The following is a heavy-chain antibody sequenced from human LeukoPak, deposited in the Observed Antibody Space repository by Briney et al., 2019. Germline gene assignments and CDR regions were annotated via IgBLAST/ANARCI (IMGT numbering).Heavy chain of an antibody. CDR2: IYHSGSA. CDR1: GYSISSGYY. Sequence: PSETLSLTCTVSGYSISSGYYWGWIRQPPGKGLEWIGTIYHSGSAYSNPSLKSRVTMSVDTSKNQFSLNLSSVTAADTAVYYCARVGYYPDYYMDVWGKGTTVTVSS. J-gene: IGHJ6*03. V-gene: IGHV4-38-2*02. D-gene: IGHD3-10*01. CDR3: ARVGYYPDYYMDV.